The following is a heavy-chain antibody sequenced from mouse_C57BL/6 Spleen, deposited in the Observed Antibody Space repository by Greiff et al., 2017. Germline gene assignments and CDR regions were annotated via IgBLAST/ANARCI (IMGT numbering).Heavy chain of an antibody. Sequence: VQLQQSGPELVKPGASVKIPCKASGYTFTDYYMDWVKQSHGKSLEWIGDINPNNGGTIYNQKFKGKATLTVDKSSSTAYMELRSLTSEDTAVYYCARYDTTVVGAYYAMDDWGQGTSVTVSS. J-gene: IGHJ4*01. CDR3: ARYDTTVVGAYYAMDD. CDR2: INPNNGGT. V-gene: IGHV1-18*01. CDR1: GYTFTDYY. D-gene: IGHD1-1*01.